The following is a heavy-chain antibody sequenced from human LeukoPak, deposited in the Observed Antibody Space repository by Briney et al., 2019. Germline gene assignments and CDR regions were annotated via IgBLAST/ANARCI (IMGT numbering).Heavy chain of an antibody. V-gene: IGHV3-66*01. CDR3: ARDNSRFGELGTLDY. CDR1: EFSVGSNY. Sequence: GGSLRLSCAASEFSVGSNYMTWVRQAPGKGVEWVSLIYSGGSTYYADSVKGRFTISRDNSKNTLYLQMNGLRAEDTAVYYCARDNSRFGELGTLDYWGQGTLVTVSS. J-gene: IGHJ4*02. D-gene: IGHD3-10*01. CDR2: IYSGGST.